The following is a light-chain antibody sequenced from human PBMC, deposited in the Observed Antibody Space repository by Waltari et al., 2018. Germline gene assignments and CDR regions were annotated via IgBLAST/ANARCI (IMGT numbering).Light chain of an antibody. Sequence: EIVLTPSPATLSLSPGERATLSCRASQSVSSYLSWYQQRPGQAPRLLIYDASNRATGIPARFSGSGSGTEFTLTISTLEPEDFAVYYCQQRSNWPLHTFGQGTKLEIK. J-gene: IGKJ2*01. CDR2: DAS. CDR1: QSVSSY. CDR3: QQRSNWPLHT. V-gene: IGKV3-11*01.